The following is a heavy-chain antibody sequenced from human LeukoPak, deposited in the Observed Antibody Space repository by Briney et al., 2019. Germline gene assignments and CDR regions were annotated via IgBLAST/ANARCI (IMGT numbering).Heavy chain of an antibody. J-gene: IGHJ4*02. CDR3: ARNRYYDFWSGYYGPIDY. CDR2: INHSGST. D-gene: IGHD3-3*01. Sequence: PSETLSLTCAVYGGSFSGYYWSWIRQPPGKGLEWIGEINHSGSTNYNPSLKSRVTISVDTSKNQFSLKLSSVTAADTAVYYCARNRYYDFWSGYYGPIDYWGQGTLVTVSS. CDR1: GGSFSGYY. V-gene: IGHV4-34*01.